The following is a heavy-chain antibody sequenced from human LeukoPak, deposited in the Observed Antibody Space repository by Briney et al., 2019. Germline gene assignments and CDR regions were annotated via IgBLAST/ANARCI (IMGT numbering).Heavy chain of an antibody. Sequence: SETLSLTCTVSGGSINTYYWSWIRQPPGKGLQWIAYLYYSGTNNFNPSLNSRLTMSVDTSKNQFSLKLSSVTAADTAVYFCARSGSKPSGGAFDLWGQGAMVTVSS. CDR2: LYYSGTN. CDR1: GGSINTYY. V-gene: IGHV4-59*08. D-gene: IGHD1-26*01. CDR3: ARSGSKPSGGAFDL. J-gene: IGHJ3*01.